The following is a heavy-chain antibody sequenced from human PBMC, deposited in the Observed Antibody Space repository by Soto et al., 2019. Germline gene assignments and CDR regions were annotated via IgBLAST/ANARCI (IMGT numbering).Heavy chain of an antibody. CDR1: GGTFSRYA. D-gene: IGHD3-22*01. Sequence: QVQLVQSGAEVKKPGSSVKVSCKASGGTFSRYAISWVRQAPGQGLEWMGGIIPLFGKANYAQKFQGRVTITADESTSTAYMELSSLRSEDTAVYYCARDAPLYDSSGYYSPYWGQGPLVTVSS. CDR3: ARDAPLYDSSGYYSPY. CDR2: IIPLFGKA. J-gene: IGHJ4*02. V-gene: IGHV1-69*01.